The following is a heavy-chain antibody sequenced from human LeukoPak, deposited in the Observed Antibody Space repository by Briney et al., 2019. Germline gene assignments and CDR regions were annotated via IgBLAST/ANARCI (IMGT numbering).Heavy chain of an antibody. CDR3: ARRISDNWNYGEFYFDY. CDR2: ISAYNGNT. CDR1: GYTFTSYG. Sequence: GASVKASCKASGYTFTSYGISGVRQAPGQGLEWMGWISAYNGNTNYAQKLQGRVTMTTDTSTSTAYMELRSLRSDNTAVYYCARRISDNWNYGEFYFDYWGQGTLVTVSS. D-gene: IGHD1-7*01. J-gene: IGHJ4*02. V-gene: IGHV1-18*01.